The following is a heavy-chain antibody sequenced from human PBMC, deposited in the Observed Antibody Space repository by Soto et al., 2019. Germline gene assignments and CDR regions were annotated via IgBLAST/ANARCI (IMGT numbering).Heavy chain of an antibody. D-gene: IGHD5-12*01. CDR2: ISRSGSTI. J-gene: IGHJ2*01. CDR3: ARVGGYRYNHWTDWYIDR. Sequence: GGSLRLSCAASGFTFSSYDMNWVRLAPGKGLEWVSYISRSGSTIYYADSVQGRFTISRDNAKNSLFLQMNSMRVEDTAVYYCARVGGYRYNHWTDWYIDRWGRGTMVTVYS. CDR1: GFTFSSYD. V-gene: IGHV3-48*03.